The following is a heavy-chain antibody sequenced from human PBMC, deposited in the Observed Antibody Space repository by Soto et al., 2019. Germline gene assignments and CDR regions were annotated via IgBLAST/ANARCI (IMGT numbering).Heavy chain of an antibody. D-gene: IGHD6-19*01. CDR2: IDYSGST. CDR3: ARDQSPTEALEAVSGMDG. Sequence: QVQLQESGPGPVKPSQTLSLTCSVSGGSISSGDYFWTWIRQHSGMGLELIDYIDYSGSTYYNPSLNSRVTRSVGTTKNHVSLELNSLTPADAAVYYCARDQSPTEALEAVSGMDGWVQGSTVIVSS. J-gene: IGHJ6*02. CDR1: GGSISSGDYF. V-gene: IGHV4-31*03.